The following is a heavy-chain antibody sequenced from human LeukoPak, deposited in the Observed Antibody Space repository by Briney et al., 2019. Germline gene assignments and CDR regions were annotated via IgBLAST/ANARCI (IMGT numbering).Heavy chain of an antibody. V-gene: IGHV4-34*01. CDR3: ARGYDSSGYYTGLIDY. CDR1: GGSFSGYY. D-gene: IGHD3-22*01. J-gene: IGHJ4*02. CDR2: INHSGST. Sequence: KPSETLSLTCAVYGGSFSGYYWSWIPQPPGKGLEWIGEINHSGSTNYNPSLKSRVTISVDTSKNQFSLKLSSVTAADTAVYYCARGYDSSGYYTGLIDYWGQGTLVTVSS.